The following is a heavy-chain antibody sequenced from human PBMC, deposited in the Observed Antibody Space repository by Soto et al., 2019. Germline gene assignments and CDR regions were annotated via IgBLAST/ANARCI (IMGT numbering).Heavy chain of an antibody. CDR3: AKSRSGEDGFDI. J-gene: IGHJ3*02. Sequence: EAQLLESGGGLVQPGGSLRLSCAASGFPFNNYAMSWVRQAPGKGLEWVSAIRGSDESTYYAQSVKGRFTISRDNPNNTLKLQKNSLRAEDTAVYYGAKSRSGEDGFDIWGQGTMVTVSS. D-gene: IGHD2-21*01. CDR2: IRGSDEST. CDR1: GFPFNNYA. V-gene: IGHV3-23*01.